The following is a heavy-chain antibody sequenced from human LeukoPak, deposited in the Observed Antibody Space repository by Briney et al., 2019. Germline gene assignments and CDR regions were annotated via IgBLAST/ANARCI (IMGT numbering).Heavy chain of an antibody. CDR3: ARGGYDANDDAFDI. V-gene: IGHV3-48*02. D-gene: IGHD5-12*01. CDR1: GFTFSSYS. J-gene: IGHJ3*02. Sequence: GGSLRLSCAASGFTFSSYSMNWVRQAPGEGLEWVSYISSRSSTIYYADSVKGRFTISRDNAKNSLYLQMNSLRDEDTAVYYCARGGYDANDDAFDIWGQGTMVTVSS. CDR2: ISSRSSTI.